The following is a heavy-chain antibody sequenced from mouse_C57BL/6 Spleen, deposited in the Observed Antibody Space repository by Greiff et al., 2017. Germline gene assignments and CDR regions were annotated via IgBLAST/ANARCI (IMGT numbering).Heavy chain of an antibody. V-gene: IGHV1-15*01. Sequence: QVKLQQSGAELVRPGASVTLSCKASGYTFTDYEMHWVKQTPVHGLEWIGAIAPETGGTAYNQKFKGKAILTADKSSSTAYMELRRLTSEDSAVYYCTSYYGSSYFDYWGQGTTRTVSS. D-gene: IGHD1-1*01. CDR1: GYTFTDYE. J-gene: IGHJ2*01. CDR2: IAPETGGT. CDR3: TSYYGSSYFDY.